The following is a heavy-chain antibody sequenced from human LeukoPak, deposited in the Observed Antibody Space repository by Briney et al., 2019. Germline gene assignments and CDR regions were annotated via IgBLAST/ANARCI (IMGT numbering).Heavy chain of an antibody. CDR1: GFTFSSYS. Sequence: GGSLRLSCAASGFTFSSYSMNWVRQAPGKGLEWVSSISSSSSYIYYADSVKGRFTISRDNAKNSLYLQMNSLRAEDTAVYYCARDGSSWDYYYYYMDVWGKGTTVTVSS. V-gene: IGHV3-21*01. D-gene: IGHD1-26*01. CDR3: ARDGSSWDYYYYYMDV. J-gene: IGHJ6*03. CDR2: ISSSSSYI.